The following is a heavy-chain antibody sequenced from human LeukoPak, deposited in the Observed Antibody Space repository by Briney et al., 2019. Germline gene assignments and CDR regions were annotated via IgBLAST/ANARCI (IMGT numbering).Heavy chain of an antibody. CDR3: ARGLSEYYGSGSYQYYYYYYMDV. CDR1: GYMFTGYY. CDR2: INPDSGVT. D-gene: IGHD3-10*01. J-gene: IGHJ6*03. Sequence: ASVKVSCKASGYMFTGYYMHWVRQAPGQGLEWMGWINPDSGVTKYAQKFQGRVTMTRDTSISTAYMELSRLRSDDTAVYYCARGLSEYYGSGSYQYYYYYYMDVWGKGTTVTVSS. V-gene: IGHV1-2*02.